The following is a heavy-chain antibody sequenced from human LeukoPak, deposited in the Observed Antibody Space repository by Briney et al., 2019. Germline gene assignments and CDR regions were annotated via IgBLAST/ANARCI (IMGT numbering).Heavy chain of an antibody. Sequence: GRSLRLSCAASGFTFSDAWMSWVRQAPGKGLEWVGRIKSKTDGGTTDYAAPVKGRFTISRDDSKNTLYLQMNSLETEDTAVYYCTTDSADTAMGYFAWGQGTLVTVSS. CDR3: TTDSADTAMGYFA. V-gene: IGHV3-15*01. CDR1: GFTFSDAW. J-gene: IGHJ5*02. CDR2: IKSKTDGGTT. D-gene: IGHD5-18*01.